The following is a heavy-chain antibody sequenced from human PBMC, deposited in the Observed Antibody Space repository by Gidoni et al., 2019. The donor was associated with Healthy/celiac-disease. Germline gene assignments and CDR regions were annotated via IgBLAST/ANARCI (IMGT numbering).Heavy chain of an antibody. CDR3: ARADMGGFDY. CDR1: GFPFSSYA. D-gene: IGHD6-19*01. CDR2: ISYDGSNK. Sequence: QVQRVESGGGVVQPGRSLRLSCAASGFPFSSYAMHWVRQAPGKGLEWVAVISYDGSNKYYADSLKGRFTISRDNSKNTLYLQMNSLRAEDTAVYYCARADMGGFDYWGQGTLVTVSS. J-gene: IGHJ4*02. V-gene: IGHV3-30-3*01.